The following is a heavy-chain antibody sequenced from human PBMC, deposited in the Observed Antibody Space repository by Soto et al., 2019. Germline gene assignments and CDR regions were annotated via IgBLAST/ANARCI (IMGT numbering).Heavy chain of an antibody. Sequence: SETLSLTCNVSGGSISSSSYYWGWIRQPPGKGLEWIGNFYYSGSTYYNPSLKSRVTISVATSKNQFSLKLTSVTAADTAVYFCARNSGGSGSRDYWGQGTLVTVSS. V-gene: IGHV4-39*01. CDR1: GGSISSSSYY. CDR2: FYYSGST. J-gene: IGHJ4*02. D-gene: IGHD3-10*01. CDR3: ARNSGGSGSRDY.